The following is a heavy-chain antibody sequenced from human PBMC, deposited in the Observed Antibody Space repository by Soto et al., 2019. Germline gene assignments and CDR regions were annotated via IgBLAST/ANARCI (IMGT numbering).Heavy chain of an antibody. J-gene: IGHJ5*02. CDR3: ARSVFP. CDR2: IYYTGTT. CDR1: GGSISGSDYY. Sequence: PSETLSLTCTVSGGSISGSDYYWGWVRQPPGKGLEWIGNIYYTGTTYFYPSLKSRVTISVDASKNQFSLKLSSVTAADTAVYYCARSVFPWGQGTLVTVSS. V-gene: IGHV4-39*07.